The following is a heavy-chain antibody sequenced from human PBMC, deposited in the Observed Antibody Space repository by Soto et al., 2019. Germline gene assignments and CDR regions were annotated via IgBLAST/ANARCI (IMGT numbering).Heavy chain of an antibody. D-gene: IGHD3-9*01. V-gene: IGHV4-39*01. J-gene: IGHJ4*02. CDR2: IYYSGST. CDR3: ASPATGFFDY. CDR1: GGSISSSSYY. Sequence: SETLSLTCTVSGGSISSSSYYWGWIRQPPGKGLEWIGSIYYSGSTYYNPSLKSRVTISVDTSKNQFSLKLSSVTAADTAVYYCASPATGFFDYWGQGTLVTVSS.